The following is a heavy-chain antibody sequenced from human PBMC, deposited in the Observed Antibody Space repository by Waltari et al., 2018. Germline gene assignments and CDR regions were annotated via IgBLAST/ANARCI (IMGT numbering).Heavy chain of an antibody. V-gene: IGHV4-39*01. J-gene: IGHJ5*01. CDR3: ARHADRGPAICGFDS. Sequence: QLQLQESGPGLVQPSEPLSLTCTFSGRSISRRNQFWDWIRQPPGEGLEWIGSISGSGNTNYNPSLRSRVTISVDTSKNQFSLKLSSVTAADTAVYFCARHADRGPAICGFDSWGQGTLVTVSS. D-gene: IGHD2-2*01. CDR1: GRSISRRNQF. CDR2: ISGSGNT.